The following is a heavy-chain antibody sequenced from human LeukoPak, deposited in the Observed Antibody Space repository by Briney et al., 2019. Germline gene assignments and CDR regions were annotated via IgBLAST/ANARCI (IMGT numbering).Heavy chain of an antibody. V-gene: IGHV3-30*18. Sequence: PGRSLRLSCAASGFTFSSYGMHWVRQAPGKGLEWVAVISYDGSNKYYADSVRGRFTISRDNSKNTLYLQMNSLRAEDTAVYYCAKAEPGPDYWGQGTLVTVSS. J-gene: IGHJ4*02. CDR2: ISYDGSNK. CDR3: AKAEPGPDY. CDR1: GFTFSSYG. D-gene: IGHD1-1*01.